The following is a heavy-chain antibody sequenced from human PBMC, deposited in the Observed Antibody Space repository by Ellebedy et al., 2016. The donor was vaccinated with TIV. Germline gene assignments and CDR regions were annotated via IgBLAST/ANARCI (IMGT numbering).Heavy chain of an antibody. D-gene: IGHD3-22*01. V-gene: IGHV3-48*02. CDR2: ISSSSSTI. J-gene: IGHJ1*01. CDR1: GFTFSSYS. Sequence: ETLSLTCAASGFTFSSYSMNWVRQAPGKGLEWVSYISSSSSTIYYADSVKGRFTISRDNAKNSLYLQMNSLRDEDTAVYYCARSSHYDSSGYLHFQHWGQGTLVTVSS. CDR3: ARSSHYDSSGYLHFQH.